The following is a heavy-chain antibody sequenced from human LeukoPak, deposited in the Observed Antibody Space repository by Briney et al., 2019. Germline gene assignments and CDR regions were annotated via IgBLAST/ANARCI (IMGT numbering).Heavy chain of an antibody. CDR3: AKIGAVAGTYFQH. D-gene: IGHD6-19*01. Sequence: SETLSLTCTVSVGSLSSSIYYWGWIRQPPGKGLEWIGSIYYSGSTYYNPSLKSRVTISVDTSKNQFSLKLGSVTAADTAVYYCAKIGAVAGTYFQHWGQGTLVTVSS. J-gene: IGHJ1*01. CDR2: IYYSGST. CDR1: VGSLSSSIYY. V-gene: IGHV4-39*01.